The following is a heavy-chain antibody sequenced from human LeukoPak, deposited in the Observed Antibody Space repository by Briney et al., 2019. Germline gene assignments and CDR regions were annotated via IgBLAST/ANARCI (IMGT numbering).Heavy chain of an antibody. CDR2: FDPENGEN. J-gene: IGHJ3*02. CDR3: ATFDRDRPLYGAFDN. V-gene: IGHV1-24*01. CDR1: GYSLTELS. D-gene: IGHD3-16*01. Sequence: GASVKVSCKISGYSLTELSIHLVRQAPGKGLEWLGGFDPENGENIYTQKFQGRVSMTEDSSKDTVYMVLRTLTSEDTAVYYCATFDRDRPLYGAFDNWGQGTMVIVSS.